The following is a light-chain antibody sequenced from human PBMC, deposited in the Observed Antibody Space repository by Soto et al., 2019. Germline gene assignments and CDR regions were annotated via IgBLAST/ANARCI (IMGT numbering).Light chain of an antibody. Sequence: QSVLTQPPSVSRAPGQRVTISCTGSSSNIGAGYDVHWYLQLPGTAPKLLIYGNSNRPSGVPDRFSGSKSGTSASLAITGLQAEDEADYYCQSYDSSLSGVFGGGTKLTVL. CDR1: SSNIGAGYD. CDR3: QSYDSSLSGV. J-gene: IGLJ2*01. V-gene: IGLV1-40*01. CDR2: GNS.